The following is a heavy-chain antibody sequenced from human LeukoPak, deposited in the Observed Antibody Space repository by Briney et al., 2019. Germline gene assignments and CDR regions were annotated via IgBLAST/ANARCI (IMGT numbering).Heavy chain of an antibody. CDR3: ARDRLGGGSSTSIDY. D-gene: IGHD2-2*01. V-gene: IGHV1-18*01. CDR2: ISAYNGNT. CDR1: GYTFTSYG. J-gene: IGHJ4*02. Sequence: ASVKVSCKASGYTFTSYGISWVRQAPGQGLEWMGCISAYNGNTNYAQKLQGRVTMTTDTSTSTAYMELRSLRSDDTAVYYCARDRLGGGSSTSIDYWGQGTLVTVSS.